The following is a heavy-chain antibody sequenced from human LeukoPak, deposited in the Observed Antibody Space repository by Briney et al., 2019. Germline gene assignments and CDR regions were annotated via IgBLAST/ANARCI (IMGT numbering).Heavy chain of an antibody. D-gene: IGHD3-22*01. Sequence: PSETLSLTCTVSGASISTGGYYWNWIRQHPGKGLEWIGYAFYSGSTHYNPSLKSRVTISVDTSKNQFSLNLGPVTAADTAIYYCARDSSGYFLLDYWGQGTLVTVSS. V-gene: IGHV4-31*03. CDR2: AFYSGST. CDR1: GASISTGGYY. J-gene: IGHJ4*02. CDR3: ARDSSGYFLLDY.